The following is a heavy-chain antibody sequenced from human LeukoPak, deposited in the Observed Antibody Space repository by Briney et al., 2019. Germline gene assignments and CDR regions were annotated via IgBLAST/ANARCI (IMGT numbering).Heavy chain of an antibody. CDR2: IISILGTT. Sequence: ASVKVSCKASGGTFSSYAIGWVRQGPGQGLEWMGGIISILGTTNYAQKFQGRVTITADEFTSTAYMELNSLRFDDTAVYYCARDGGTAARPDDAFDIWGQGTMVIVSS. D-gene: IGHD6-6*01. V-gene: IGHV1-69*13. J-gene: IGHJ3*02. CDR1: GGTFSSYA. CDR3: ARDGGTAARPDDAFDI.